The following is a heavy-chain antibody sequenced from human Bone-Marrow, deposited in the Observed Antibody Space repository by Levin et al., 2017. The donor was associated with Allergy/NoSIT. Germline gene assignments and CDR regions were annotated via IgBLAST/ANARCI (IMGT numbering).Heavy chain of an antibody. CDR2: VYYSGSV. J-gene: IGHJ4*02. D-gene: IGHD4-17*01. CDR3: ARDLAAGDYTGSFDY. V-gene: IGHV4-61*08. CDR1: GGSVTSGDYY. Sequence: GSLRLCCTVSGGSVTSGDYYWSWIRQTPGKGLEWIGHVYYSGSVTYNPSLRSRVTISLDTSKNQFSLKVTSVTAADTAVYYCARDLAAGDYTGSFDYWGQGTLVTVSS.